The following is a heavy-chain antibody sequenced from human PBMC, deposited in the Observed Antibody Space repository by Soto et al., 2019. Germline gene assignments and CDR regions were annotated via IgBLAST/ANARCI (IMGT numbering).Heavy chain of an antibody. CDR1: GGTFSSYA. J-gene: IGHJ3*02. D-gene: IGHD2-15*01. Sequence: QVQLVQSGAEVKKPGSSVKVSCKASGGTFSSYAISWVRQAPGQGLEWMGGIIPIFGTANYAQKFQGRVTITADESTSTAYIELSSLRSEDTAVYYCARRSRVVVVVAASDAFDIWGQGTMVTVSS. CDR2: IIPIFGTA. CDR3: ARRSRVVVVVAASDAFDI. V-gene: IGHV1-69*12.